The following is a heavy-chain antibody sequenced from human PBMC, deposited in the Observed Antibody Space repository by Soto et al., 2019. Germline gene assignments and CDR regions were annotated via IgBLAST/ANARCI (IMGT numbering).Heavy chain of an antibody. Sequence: GGSLRLSCAASGFTFSSYAMSWVRQAPGKGLEWVSAISGSGGSTYYADSVKGRFTISRDNSKNTLYLQMNSLRAEDTAVYYCAKDPPGFALDYGDYANAFDIWGQGTMVTVSS. D-gene: IGHD4-17*01. J-gene: IGHJ3*02. CDR1: GFTFSSYA. V-gene: IGHV3-23*01. CDR3: AKDPPGFALDYGDYANAFDI. CDR2: ISGSGGST.